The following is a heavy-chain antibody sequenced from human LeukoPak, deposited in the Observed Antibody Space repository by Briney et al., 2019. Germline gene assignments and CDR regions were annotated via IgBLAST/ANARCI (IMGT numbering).Heavy chain of an antibody. D-gene: IGHD6-6*01. Sequence: PSQTLSLTRIVSGGSISSGDSYGGWIRQPPGKGLEWIGYIYYSGIIHSNPSLKSRVTISVDTSRNQFSLKLNSVTAADTAVYYCARYSSSSSNWFDPWGQGILVSVSS. CDR2: IYYSGII. V-gene: IGHV4-30-4*01. CDR3: ARYSSSSSNWFDP. CDR1: GGSISSGDSY. J-gene: IGHJ5*02.